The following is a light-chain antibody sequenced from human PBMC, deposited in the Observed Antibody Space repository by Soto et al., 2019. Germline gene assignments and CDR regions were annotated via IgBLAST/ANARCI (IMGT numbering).Light chain of an antibody. CDR3: SSYTSATTWV. CDR1: STDVGGYDH. V-gene: IGLV2-14*01. CDR2: EVS. Sequence: QSALTQPASVSESPGQSITISCIGTSTDVGGYDHVSWYQQHPGKAPKVIISEVSNRPSGVSTRFSGSKSGNTASLTISGLQTEDEADYYCSSYTSATTWVFGGGTKVTV. J-gene: IGLJ3*02.